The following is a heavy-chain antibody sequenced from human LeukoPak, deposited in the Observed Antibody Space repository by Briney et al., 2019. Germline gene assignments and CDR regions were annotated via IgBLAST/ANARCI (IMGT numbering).Heavy chain of an antibody. V-gene: IGHV4-59*12. J-gene: IGHJ3*02. D-gene: IGHD3-22*01. Sequence: SETLSLTCTVSGGSISGYYWSWIRQPPGKGLEWIGYIDYSGSTNYNSSLKSRVTISVDTSKHQFSLKLSSVTAADTAVYYCVLTADYYDSSGSHDAFDIWGQGTMVTVSS. CDR1: GGSISGYY. CDR2: IDYSGST. CDR3: VLTADYYDSSGSHDAFDI.